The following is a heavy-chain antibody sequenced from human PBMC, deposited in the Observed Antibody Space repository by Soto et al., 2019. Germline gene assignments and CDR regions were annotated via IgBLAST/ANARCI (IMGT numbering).Heavy chain of an antibody. J-gene: IGHJ6*02. Sequence: GSLRLSCAASGFTFSSYSMNWVRQAPGKGLEWVSSISSSSSYIYYADSVKGRFTISRDNAKNSLYLQMNSLRAEDTAVYYCASEGVAGYYYYYYGMDVWGQGTTVTVSS. CDR1: GFTFSSYS. CDR2: ISSSSSYI. V-gene: IGHV3-21*01. D-gene: IGHD2-15*01. CDR3: ASEGVAGYYYYYYGMDV.